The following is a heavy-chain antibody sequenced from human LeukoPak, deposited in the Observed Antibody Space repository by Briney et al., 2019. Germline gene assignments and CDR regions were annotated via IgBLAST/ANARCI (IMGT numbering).Heavy chain of an antibody. J-gene: IGHJ5*02. Sequence: PGGSLRLSCAASGFTFSSYSMNWVRQAPGKGLEWVSSISSSSSYIYYADSVKGRFTISRDNSKNTLYLQMNSLRAEDTAVYYCAKDMGSSGVDWFDPWGQGTLVTVSS. D-gene: IGHD6-25*01. CDR2: ISSSSSYI. V-gene: IGHV3-21*01. CDR3: AKDMGSSGVDWFDP. CDR1: GFTFSSYS.